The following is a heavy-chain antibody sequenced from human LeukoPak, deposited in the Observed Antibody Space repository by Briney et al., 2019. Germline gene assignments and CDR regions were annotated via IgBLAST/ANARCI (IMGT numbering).Heavy chain of an antibody. D-gene: IGHD6-13*01. CDR3: ARGAAAGSNWFDP. CDR1: GYIFTSYY. Sequence: ASVKVSCKASGYIFTSYYMHWVRQAPGQGLEWMGWIDPNSGDTNYAQKFQGRVTMTRDMSISTAYMEVSSLRSDDTAVYYCARGAAAGSNWFDPWGQGTLVTVSS. J-gene: IGHJ5*02. V-gene: IGHV1-2*02. CDR2: IDPNSGDT.